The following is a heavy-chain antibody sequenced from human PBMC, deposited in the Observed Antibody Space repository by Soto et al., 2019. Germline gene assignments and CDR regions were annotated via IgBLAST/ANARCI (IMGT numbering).Heavy chain of an antibody. V-gene: IGHV1-18*01. J-gene: IGHJ4*02. D-gene: IGHD3-22*01. CDR2: INPYNGNT. CDR3: ARDSYYYDSSGYLGGDY. Sequence: QVQLVQSGAEVKKPGASVKVSCKASGYTFTTYGVSWVRQAPGQGLEWMGWINPYNGNTNYAQKVQDRVTMTTATSTSTAYMELRSLRSDDTAVYYCARDSYYYDSSGYLGGDYWGQGTLVTVSS. CDR1: GYTFTTYG.